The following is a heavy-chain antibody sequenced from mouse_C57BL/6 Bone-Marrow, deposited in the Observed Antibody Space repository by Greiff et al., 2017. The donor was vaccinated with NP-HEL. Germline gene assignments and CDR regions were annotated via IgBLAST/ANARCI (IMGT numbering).Heavy chain of an antibody. J-gene: IGHJ3*01. CDR3: ARLRRGGGFAY. D-gene: IGHD2-12*01. CDR2: ISDGGSYT. V-gene: IGHV5-4*03. CDR1: GFTFSSYA. Sequence: EVKVVESGGGLVKPGGSLKLSCAASGFTFSSYAMSWVRQTPEKRLEWVATISDGGSYTYYPDNVKGRFTISRDNAKNNLYLQMSHLKSEDTAMYYCARLRRGGGFAYWGQGTLVTVSA.